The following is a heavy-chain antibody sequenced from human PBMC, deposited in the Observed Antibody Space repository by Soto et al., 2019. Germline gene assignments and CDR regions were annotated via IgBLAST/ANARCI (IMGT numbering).Heavy chain of an antibody. J-gene: IGHJ6*02. V-gene: IGHV3-30-3*01. CDR3: ARDPAARPPDDYYGMDV. D-gene: IGHD6-6*01. Sequence: QVQLVESGGGGVQPGRSLRLSCAASGFTFSSYAMHWVRQAPGTGLEWVAVISYDGSNKYYADSVKGRFTISRDNSKNTLYLQMNSLRAEDTAVYYCARDPAARPPDDYYGMDVWGQGTTVTVSS. CDR1: GFTFSSYA. CDR2: ISYDGSNK.